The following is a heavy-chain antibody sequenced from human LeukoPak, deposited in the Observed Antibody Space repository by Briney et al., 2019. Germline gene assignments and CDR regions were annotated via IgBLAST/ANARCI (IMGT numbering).Heavy chain of an antibody. D-gene: IGHD6-19*01. CDR3: ARVRYSSGWYGGVFDY. CDR2: ISSSVSTI. Sequence: GGSLRPSCAASGFTFSSYEMNWVRQAPGKGLEWVSYISSSVSTIYYSDSVKGRFTISRDNAKNSLYLQMNSLRAEDTAVYYCARVRYSSGWYGGVFDYWGQGTLVTVSS. CDR1: GFTFSSYE. V-gene: IGHV3-48*03. J-gene: IGHJ4*02.